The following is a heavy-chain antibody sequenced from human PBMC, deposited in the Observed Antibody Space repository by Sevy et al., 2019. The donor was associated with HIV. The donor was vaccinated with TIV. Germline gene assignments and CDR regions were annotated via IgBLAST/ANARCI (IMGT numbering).Heavy chain of an antibody. CDR1: GFTFSGYA. CDR3: ARDRGYCPGDSCDYYYVMDV. D-gene: IGHD2-8*02. J-gene: IGHJ6*02. Sequence: GGSLRLSCAASGFTFSGYAMHWVRQAPGKGLEWMAVISYDGTNKYYVDSVKGRFTISRDNSKNTLYLQMNSLRPEDTAVYYCARDRGYCPGDSCDYYYVMDVWGQGTTVTVSS. V-gene: IGHV3-30-3*01. CDR2: ISYDGTNK.